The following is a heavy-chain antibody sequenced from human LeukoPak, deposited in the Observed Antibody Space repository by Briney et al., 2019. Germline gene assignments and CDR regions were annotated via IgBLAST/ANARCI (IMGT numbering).Heavy chain of an antibody. CDR2: FDPEDGET. Sequence: ASVKVSCKVSGYTLTELSMHWVRQAPGKGLEWMGGFDPEDGETIYAQKFQGRVTTTEDTSTDTAYMELSSLRSEDTAVYYCATDRDGWFDPWGQGTLVTVSS. D-gene: IGHD5-24*01. CDR3: ATDRDGWFDP. CDR1: GYTLTELS. V-gene: IGHV1-24*01. J-gene: IGHJ5*02.